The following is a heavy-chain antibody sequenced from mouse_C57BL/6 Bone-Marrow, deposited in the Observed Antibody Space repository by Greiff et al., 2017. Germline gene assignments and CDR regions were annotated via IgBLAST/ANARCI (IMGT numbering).Heavy chain of an antibody. CDR3: ARDYGTAYYAMDC. CDR1: GYTFTSYW. D-gene: IGHD2-4*01. V-gene: IGHV1-69*01. Sequence: QFQLQQPGADLVMPGASVKLSCKASGYTFTSYWMPWVRQRPGQGLEWIGEIDPSGSYTNYIHKFKGQSTLTLDKSSSTPYMQLSSLTSEDSAVYYCARDYGTAYYAMDCWGQGTSVTVSS. CDR2: IDPSGSYT. J-gene: IGHJ4*01.